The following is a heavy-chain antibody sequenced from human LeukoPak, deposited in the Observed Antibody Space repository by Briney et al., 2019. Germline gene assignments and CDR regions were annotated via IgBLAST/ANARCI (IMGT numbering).Heavy chain of an antibody. CDR1: GGSISSHY. D-gene: IGHD4-17*01. CDR2: IYSSGST. J-gene: IGHJ3*02. Sequence: PSETLSLTCTVSGGSISSHYWSWIRQPPGKGLEWIGYIYSSGSTYQNPSLKSRVTISIDTSKNQFSLKLRSVTAADTAVYYCARDLVTVTKGFDIWGQGTMVSVSS. V-gene: IGHV4-59*11. CDR3: ARDLVTVTKGFDI.